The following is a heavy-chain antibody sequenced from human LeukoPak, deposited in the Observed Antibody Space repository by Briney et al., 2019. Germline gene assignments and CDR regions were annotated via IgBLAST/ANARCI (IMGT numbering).Heavy chain of an antibody. J-gene: IGHJ2*01. CDR3: ARDDDYGGSYWYFDL. V-gene: IGHV3-33*01. CDR2: IWYDGTNK. CDR1: GFTFSSYG. D-gene: IGHD4-23*01. Sequence: GRSLRLSCAASGFTFSSYGMHWVRQAPGKGLEWVSVIWYDGTNKYYADSVKGRFTISRDNSKNTLYLQMNSLRAEDTAVYYCARDDDYGGSYWYFDLWGRGTLVTVSS.